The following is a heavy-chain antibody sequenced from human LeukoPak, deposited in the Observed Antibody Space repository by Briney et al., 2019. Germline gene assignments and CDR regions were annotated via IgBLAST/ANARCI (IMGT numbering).Heavy chain of an antibody. D-gene: IGHD1/OR15-1a*01. CDR3: AAREQGRVLSY. CDR2: INHSGST. Sequence: SETLSLTCTVYGGSFSGYYWSWIRQPPGKGLDWIGEINHSGSTNYNPSLKSRVTISVDTSKNQFSLKLTSVTAADTAVFYCAAREQGRVLSYWGQGTLVTVSS. V-gene: IGHV4-34*01. J-gene: IGHJ4*02. CDR1: GGSFSGYY.